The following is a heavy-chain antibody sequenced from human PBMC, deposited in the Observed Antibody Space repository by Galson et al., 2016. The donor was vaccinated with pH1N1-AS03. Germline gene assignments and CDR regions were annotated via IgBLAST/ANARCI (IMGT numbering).Heavy chain of an antibody. D-gene: IGHD3-10*01. CDR2: ISWNSGRI. CDR3: AKDIVPGRLSGVNY. Sequence: SLRLSCAASGFTFDDYGMHWVRQAPGKGLEWISGISWNSGRIGYADSVKGRFTISRDNAKNSLYLQINSLRADDTALYYCAKDIVPGRLSGVNYWGQGILVTVSS. V-gene: IGHV3-9*01. CDR1: GFTFDDYG. J-gene: IGHJ4*02.